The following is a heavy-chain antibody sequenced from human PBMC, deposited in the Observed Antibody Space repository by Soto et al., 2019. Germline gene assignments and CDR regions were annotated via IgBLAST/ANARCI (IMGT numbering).Heavy chain of an antibody. V-gene: IGHV1-18*01. CDR1: GYTFTSYG. Sequence: GASVKVSCKASGYTFTSYGISWVRQAPGQGLEWMGWISAYNGNTNYAQKLQGRVTMTTDTSTSTAYMELRSLRSEDTAVYYCARDHDYYDSSGYDYWGQGTLVTVSS. D-gene: IGHD3-22*01. CDR2: ISAYNGNT. J-gene: IGHJ4*02. CDR3: ARDHDYYDSSGYDY.